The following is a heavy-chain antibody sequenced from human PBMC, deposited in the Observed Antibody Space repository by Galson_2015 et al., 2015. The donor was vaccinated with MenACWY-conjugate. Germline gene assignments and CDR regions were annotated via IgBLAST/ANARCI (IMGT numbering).Heavy chain of an antibody. CDR3: VRAEGWLRSAFDI. J-gene: IGHJ3*02. D-gene: IGHD5-24*01. Sequence: SLRLSCAASGFRFSSYPLYWVRQAPGKGLEWVAVVSYDGSSKYYTDSVQGRFTISRDNSKNTVSLQMDSLRPEDSAVYYCVRAEGWLRSAFDIWGQGTMATVSS. CDR1: GFRFSSYP. V-gene: IGHV3-30*10. CDR2: VSYDGSSK.